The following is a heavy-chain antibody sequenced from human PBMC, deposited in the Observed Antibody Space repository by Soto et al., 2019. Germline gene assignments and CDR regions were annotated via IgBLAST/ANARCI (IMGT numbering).Heavy chain of an antibody. D-gene: IGHD2-21*02. CDR1: GGTFSSYA. CDR2: IIPIFGTA. V-gene: IGHV1-69*01. J-gene: IGHJ4*02. CDR3: ARLAYCGGDCY. Sequence: QVQLVQSGAEVKKPGSSVKVSCKASGGTFSSYAISWVRQAPGQGLEWMGGIIPIFGTANYAQKFQGRVTITADESTSTAYIELSILRSEDTAVYYCARLAYCGGDCYWGQGTLVTVSS.